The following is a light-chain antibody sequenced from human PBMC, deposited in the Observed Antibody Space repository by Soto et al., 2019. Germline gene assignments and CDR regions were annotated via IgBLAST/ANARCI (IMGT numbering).Light chain of an antibody. J-gene: IGKJ1*01. Sequence: DIQMTQSPSDMSASVGDRVTITCRASQVISNFLVWFQQRPGKVPKRLMYSANRLESGVPSRFSGSGSGTEFTLTISSLQPEDFATCYCLQHKSYPRTFGQGTKVDIK. CDR3: LQHKSYPRT. CDR2: SAN. V-gene: IGKV1-17*03. CDR1: QVISNF.